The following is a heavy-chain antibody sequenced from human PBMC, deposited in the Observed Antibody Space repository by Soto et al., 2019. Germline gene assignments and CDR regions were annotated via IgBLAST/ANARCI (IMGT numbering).Heavy chain of an antibody. D-gene: IGHD6-6*01. Sequence: SETLSLTCTVSGGSISSYYWSWIRQPPGKGLEWIGYIYYSGSTNYNPSLKSRVTISVDTSKNQFSLKLGSVTAADTAVYYCARLTSGIAARHYDYWGQGTLVTVSS. CDR2: IYYSGST. V-gene: IGHV4-59*08. CDR1: GGSISSYY. CDR3: ARLTSGIAARHYDY. J-gene: IGHJ4*02.